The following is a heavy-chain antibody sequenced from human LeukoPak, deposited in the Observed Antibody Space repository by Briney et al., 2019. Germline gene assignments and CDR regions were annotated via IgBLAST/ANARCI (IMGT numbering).Heavy chain of an antibody. D-gene: IGHD3-16*01. Sequence: ASVKVSSKASGYTFTSYYMHWVRQAPGQGLEWMGIINPSGGSTSYAQKFQGRVTMTRDTSTSTVYMELSSLRSEDTAVYYCARNTGLGSYAPWNWFDPWGQGTLVTVSS. CDR3: ARNTGLGSYAPWNWFDP. J-gene: IGHJ5*02. CDR2: INPSGGST. CDR1: GYTFTSYY. V-gene: IGHV1-46*01.